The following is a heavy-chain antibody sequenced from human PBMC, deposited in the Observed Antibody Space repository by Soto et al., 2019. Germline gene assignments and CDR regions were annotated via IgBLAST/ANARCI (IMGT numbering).Heavy chain of an antibody. V-gene: IGHV1-46*03. D-gene: IGHD2-2*01. Sequence: GASVKVSCKASGYTFTSYYMHWVRQAPGQGLEWMGIINPSGGSTSYAQKFQGRVTMTRDTSTSTVYMELSSLRSEDTAVYYCARTVGYCSSTSCSRKTDRYYFDYWGQGTLVTVSS. CDR1: GYTFTSYY. J-gene: IGHJ4*02. CDR3: ARTVGYCSSTSCSRKTDRYYFDY. CDR2: INPSGGST.